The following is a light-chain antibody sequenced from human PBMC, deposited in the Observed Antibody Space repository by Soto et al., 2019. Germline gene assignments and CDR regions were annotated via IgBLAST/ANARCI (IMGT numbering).Light chain of an antibody. CDR1: SSDVGSYNF. Sequence: QSALTQPASVSGSPGQSITISCTGTSSDVGSYNFVSWYQQHPGKAPQFIIYEVSKRPSGVSNRFSGSKSGNTASLTNSGLQADDEADFYCCSYASIDSVIFGGGTKLTVL. V-gene: IGLV2-23*02. CDR2: EVS. J-gene: IGLJ2*01. CDR3: CSYASIDSVI.